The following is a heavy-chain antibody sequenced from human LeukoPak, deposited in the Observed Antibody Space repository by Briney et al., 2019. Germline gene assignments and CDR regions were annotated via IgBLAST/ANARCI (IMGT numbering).Heavy chain of an antibody. Sequence: GGSLRLSCAASGFTFSSYWMSWVRQAPGKGLEWVANIKQDGSEKYYVDSVKGRFTISRDNAKNSLYLQMDSLRAEDTAVYYCARSPLLDFWSGYYEDYYYYMDVWGKGTTVTVSS. V-gene: IGHV3-7*03. CDR3: ARSPLLDFWSGYYEDYYYYMDV. CDR2: IKQDGSEK. CDR1: GFTFSSYW. J-gene: IGHJ6*03. D-gene: IGHD3-3*01.